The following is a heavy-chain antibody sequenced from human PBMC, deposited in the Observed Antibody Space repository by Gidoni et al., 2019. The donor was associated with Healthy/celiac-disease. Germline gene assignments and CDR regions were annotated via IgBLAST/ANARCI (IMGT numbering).Heavy chain of an antibody. D-gene: IGHD3-3*01. CDR3: ARDLNGSGPSDY. CDR2: IWYDGSNK. J-gene: IGHJ4*02. Sequence: QVQLVESGGGVVQPGRSLRLSCAASGFTFRSYGMHWVRQAPGKGLEWVAVIWYDGSNKYYADSVKGRFTISRDNSKNTLYLQMNSLRAEDTAVYYCARDLNGSGPSDYWGQGTLVTVSS. V-gene: IGHV3-33*01. CDR1: GFTFRSYG.